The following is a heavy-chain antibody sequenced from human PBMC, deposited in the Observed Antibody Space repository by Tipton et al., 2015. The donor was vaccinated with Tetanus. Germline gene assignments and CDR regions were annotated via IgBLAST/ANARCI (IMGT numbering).Heavy chain of an antibody. J-gene: IGHJ4*02. CDR3: ARDQARGARGWNYFDY. D-gene: IGHD1-26*01. CDR2: TYYSGST. V-gene: IGHV4-31*03. Sequence: TLSLTCTVSGGSITSGGYYWSWIRQHPGKGLEWIGDTYYSGSTYCNPSLKSRVTISVDTSKNQFSLKLNSVTDADTAVYYCARDQARGARGWNYFDYWGQGTLVAVSS. CDR1: GGSITSGGYY.